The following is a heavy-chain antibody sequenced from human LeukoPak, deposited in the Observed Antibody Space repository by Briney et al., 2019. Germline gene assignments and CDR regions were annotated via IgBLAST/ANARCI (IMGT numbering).Heavy chain of an antibody. V-gene: IGHV4-4*02. D-gene: IGHD4-11*01. Sequence: SGTLSLTCAASGGSISSSNWWSWVRQPPGKGLEWIGEIYHSGSTNYNPSLKSRVTISVDKSKNQFSLKLSSVTAADTAVYYCAGVTRGLTYYSRDYWGQGTLVTVSS. CDR1: GGSISSSNW. CDR2: IYHSGST. J-gene: IGHJ4*02. CDR3: AGVTRGLTYYSRDY.